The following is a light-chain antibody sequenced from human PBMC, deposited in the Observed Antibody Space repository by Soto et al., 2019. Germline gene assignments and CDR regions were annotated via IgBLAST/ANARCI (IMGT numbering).Light chain of an antibody. Sequence: AIRMTQSPSSFSASTGDRVTITCRASQGIGTYLAWYQQKPGKAPNLLIYAASTLQSGVPSRFSSSGSGTDFTLTINCLQAEDFATYYCQQYYDYPRTFGQGTKVQIK. CDR2: AAS. J-gene: IGKJ1*01. CDR1: QGIGTY. V-gene: IGKV1-8*01. CDR3: QQYYDYPRT.